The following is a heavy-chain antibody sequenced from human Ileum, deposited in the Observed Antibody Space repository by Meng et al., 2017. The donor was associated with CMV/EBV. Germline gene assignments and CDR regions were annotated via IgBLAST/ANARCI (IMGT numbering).Heavy chain of an antibody. CDR1: GFTFSSYA. CDR2: ISYDGSNK. Sequence: SGFTFSSYAMHWVRQAPGKGLEWVAVISYDGSNKYYADSVKGRFTISRDNSKNTLYLQMNSLRAEDTAVYYCARGIWFGESLGWFDPWGRGTLVTVSS. J-gene: IGHJ5*02. D-gene: IGHD3-10*01. CDR3: ARGIWFGESLGWFDP. V-gene: IGHV3-30*04.